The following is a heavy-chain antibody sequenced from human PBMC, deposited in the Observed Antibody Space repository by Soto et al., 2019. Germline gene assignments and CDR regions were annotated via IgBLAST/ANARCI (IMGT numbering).Heavy chain of an antibody. V-gene: IGHV1-2*02. J-gene: IGHJ5*02. Sequence: QVQLVQSGAEVKKPGASVKVSCKASGYTFTGYYMHWVRQAPGQGLEWMGWINPNSGGTNYAQKFQGRVTMTRDTSISTAYMELSRLRSVDTAVYYCARVALNGLERRIGINWFDPWGQGTLVTVSS. D-gene: IGHD1-1*01. CDR1: GYTFTGYY. CDR3: ARVALNGLERRIGINWFDP. CDR2: INPNSGGT.